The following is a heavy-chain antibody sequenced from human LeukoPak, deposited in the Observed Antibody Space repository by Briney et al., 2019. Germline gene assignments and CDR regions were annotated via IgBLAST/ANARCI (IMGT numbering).Heavy chain of an antibody. V-gene: IGHV4-59*11. Sequence: PSETLSLHCTVSGGSISSHYWSWIRPPPGKGLELIGYIYYSGSTNYKPSLQSRVTISVDTSKTHFSMRLSSVTAADTAVYFCATATHPRVSSSWYSAYYYYCMDVWGKGTTVTVSS. CDR2: IYYSGST. CDR1: GGSISSHY. CDR3: ATATHPRVSSSWYSAYYYYCMDV. D-gene: IGHD6-13*01. J-gene: IGHJ6*03.